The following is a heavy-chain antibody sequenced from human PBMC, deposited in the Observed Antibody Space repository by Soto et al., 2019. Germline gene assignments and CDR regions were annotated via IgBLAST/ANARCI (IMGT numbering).Heavy chain of an antibody. Sequence: ASVKVSCKASGVTFSSYAISWVRQAPGQGLEWMGGIIPIFGTANYAQKFQGRVTITADESTSTAYMELSSLRSEDTAVYYCARRITGTTGWFDPWGQGTLVTVSS. J-gene: IGHJ5*02. CDR1: GVTFSSYA. D-gene: IGHD1-7*01. V-gene: IGHV1-69*13. CDR3: ARRITGTTGWFDP. CDR2: IIPIFGTA.